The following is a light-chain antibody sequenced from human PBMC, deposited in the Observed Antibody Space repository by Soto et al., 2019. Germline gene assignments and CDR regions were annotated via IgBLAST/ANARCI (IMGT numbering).Light chain of an antibody. V-gene: IGLV1-40*01. CDR2: GNN. CDR3: LSYDSSLSGWV. J-gene: IGLJ3*02. Sequence: QSVLTQPPSVSGAPGQRVTISCTGSSSNIGAGYDVHWYQQLPGTAPKVLIYGNNKHPSGVPDRFSGSKSGTSASLAITGLQAEDEADYYCLSYDSSLSGWVFGGGTKLTVL. CDR1: SSNIGAGYD.